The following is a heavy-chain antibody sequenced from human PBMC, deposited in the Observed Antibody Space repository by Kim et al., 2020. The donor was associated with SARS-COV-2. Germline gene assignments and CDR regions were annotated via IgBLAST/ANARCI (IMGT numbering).Heavy chain of an antibody. D-gene: IGHD3-9*01. CDR3: ARVAPHTISSA. V-gene: IGHV4-61*01. J-gene: IGHJ5*02. CDR1: GGSVSSGSYY. CDR2: IYYSGST. Sequence: SETLSLTCTVSGGSVSSGSYYWSWIRQPPGKGLEWIGYIYYSGSTNYNPSLKSRVTISVDTSKNQFSLKLSSVTAADTAVYYCARVAPHTISSAWGQGTLVTVSS.